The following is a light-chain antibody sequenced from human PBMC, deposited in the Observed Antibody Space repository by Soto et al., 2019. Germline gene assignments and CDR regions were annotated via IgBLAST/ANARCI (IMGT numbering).Light chain of an antibody. CDR1: QSVSSY. CDR2: DAT. Sequence: EIVLTQSPATLSLSPGERATLSCRASQSVSSYLAWYQQKPGQAPRLLIHDATIRATGIPARFSGSGSGTDFTLTISTLEPEDFAVDYCQQRYDWPPVTFGGGTKVEI. V-gene: IGKV3-11*01. J-gene: IGKJ4*01. CDR3: QQRYDWPPVT.